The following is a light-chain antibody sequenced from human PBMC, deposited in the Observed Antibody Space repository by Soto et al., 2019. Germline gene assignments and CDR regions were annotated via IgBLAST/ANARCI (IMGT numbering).Light chain of an antibody. Sequence: EIVLTQSPGILSLSPGERASLSCGASQSITSSFLAWYQQKPGQAPRLLIYGASSRATGIPDRFSGTGSETDFTLTINRLEPEDFAVYYCQQYGSSYPWTFGQGTKVDIK. CDR1: QSITSSF. V-gene: IGKV3-20*01. J-gene: IGKJ1*01. CDR2: GAS. CDR3: QQYGSSYPWT.